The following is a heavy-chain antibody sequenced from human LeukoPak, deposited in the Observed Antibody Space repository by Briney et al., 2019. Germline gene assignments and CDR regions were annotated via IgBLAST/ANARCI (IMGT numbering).Heavy chain of an antibody. V-gene: IGHV7-4-1*02. CDR3: ASASITMVRGVIMGDNWFDP. J-gene: IGHJ5*02. D-gene: IGHD3-10*01. CDR1: GYTFTSYA. CDR2: INTNTGNP. Sequence: ASVKVSCKASGYTFTSYAMSWVRQAPGQGLEWMGWINTNTGNPTYAQGFTGRFVFSLDTSVSTAYLQISSLKAEDTAVYYCASASITMVRGVIMGDNWFDPWGQGTLVTVSS.